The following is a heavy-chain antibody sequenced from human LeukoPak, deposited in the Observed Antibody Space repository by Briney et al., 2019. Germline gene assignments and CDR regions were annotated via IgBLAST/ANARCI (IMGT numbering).Heavy chain of an antibody. V-gene: IGHV1-18*01. CDR3: ARDGPLLRYFDWLPVDYYYGMDV. CDR1: GYTFTSYG. D-gene: IGHD3-9*01. Sequence: ASVKVSCKASGYTFTSYGISWVGQAPGQGLEWMGWISAYNDNTNYAQKLQGRVTMTTDTSTSTAYMELRSLRSDDTAVYYCARDGPLLRYFDWLPVDYYYGMDVWGQGTTVTVSS. CDR2: ISAYNDNT. J-gene: IGHJ6*02.